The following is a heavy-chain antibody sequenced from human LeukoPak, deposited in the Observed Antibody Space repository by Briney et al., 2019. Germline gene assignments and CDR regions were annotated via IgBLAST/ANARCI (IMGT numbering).Heavy chain of an antibody. D-gene: IGHD4-17*01. CDR1: GFTFSSYW. V-gene: IGHV3-74*01. Sequence: GGSLRLSCAASGFTFSSYWMDWVRQAPGKGLVWVSGINSDGRMTRYAESVKGRFTISRDNAKNTLYLQMNSLRAEDTAVYYCAKDMYLEGTSVTVPGWFDPWGQGTLVTVSS. J-gene: IGHJ5*02. CDR3: AKDMYLEGTSVTVPGWFDP. CDR2: INSDGRMT.